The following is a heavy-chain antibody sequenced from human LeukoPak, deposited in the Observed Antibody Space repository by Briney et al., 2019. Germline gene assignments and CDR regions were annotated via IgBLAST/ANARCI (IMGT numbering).Heavy chain of an antibody. D-gene: IGHD7-27*01. Sequence: ASVKVSFKASGFTFTDHYMHWVRQAPGQGLEWMGWINGKRGDTNYAQKFQDRVTMTRDTSISTVYMKLSRLTVDDTAVYYCARDHDWGVDYWGQGALVTVSS. CDR3: ARDHDWGVDY. V-gene: IGHV1-2*02. CDR1: GFTFTDHY. J-gene: IGHJ4*02. CDR2: INGKRGDT.